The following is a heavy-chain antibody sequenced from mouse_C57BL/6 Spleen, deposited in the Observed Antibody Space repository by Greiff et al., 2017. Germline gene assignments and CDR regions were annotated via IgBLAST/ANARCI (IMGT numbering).Heavy chain of an antibody. CDR3: ARGSDYYAMDY. V-gene: IGHV1-52*01. CDR1: GYTFTSYW. D-gene: IGHD3-1*01. Sequence: QVQLQQPGAELVRPGSSVKLSCKASGYTFTSYWMHWVKQRPIQGLEWIGNIDPSDSETHYNQKFKDKATLTVYKSSSTAYMLLSSLTSEDSAVYYCARGSDYYAMDYWGQGTSVTVSS. CDR2: IDPSDSET. J-gene: IGHJ4*01.